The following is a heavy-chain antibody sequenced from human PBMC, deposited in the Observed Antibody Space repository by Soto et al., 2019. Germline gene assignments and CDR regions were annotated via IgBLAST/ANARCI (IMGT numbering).Heavy chain of an antibody. CDR2: IFHDGYI. J-gene: IGHJ4*02. CDR3: ARLQTAVPHY. CDR1: GDSISGSPYY. D-gene: IGHD6-13*01. Sequence: QVQLQESGPGLVMPSETLSLTCSVSGDSISGSPYYWGWIRQPPGKRLEWIGSIFHDGYIVYTPSLKSRGTLYGDTSKNQFSLKLTSVAAADTAIYFCARLQTAVPHYWGQGILVTVSS. V-gene: IGHV4-39*01.